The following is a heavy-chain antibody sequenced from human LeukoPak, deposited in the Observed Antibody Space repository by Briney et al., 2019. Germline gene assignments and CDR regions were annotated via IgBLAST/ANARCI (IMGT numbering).Heavy chain of an antibody. CDR2: INHSGSA. V-gene: IGHV4-34*01. D-gene: IGHD2-15*01. CDR1: GGSFSGYY. CDR3: AREGVVGAYGHFDY. Sequence: SETLSLTCAVYGGSFSGYYWSWIRQPPGKGLEWIGEINHSGSANYNPSLKSRVTISVDTSKNQFSLKLSSVTAADTAVYYCAREGVVGAYGHFDYWGQGTLVTVSS. J-gene: IGHJ4*02.